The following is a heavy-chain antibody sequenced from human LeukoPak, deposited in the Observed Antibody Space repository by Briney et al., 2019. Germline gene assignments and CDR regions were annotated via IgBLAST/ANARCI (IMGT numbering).Heavy chain of an antibody. CDR1: GGSISSSSYY. V-gene: IGHV4-39*07. J-gene: IGHJ5*02. D-gene: IGHD2-15*01. CDR3: ARNPFETGGYNWFDP. CDR2: IYYSGST. Sequence: SETLSLTCTVSGGSISSSSYYWGWIRQPPGKGLEWIGSIYYSGSTDYNPSLKSRVTMSLDTTKNQFSLKLSSVTAADTAVYYCARNPFETGGYNWFDPWGQGTLVTVSS.